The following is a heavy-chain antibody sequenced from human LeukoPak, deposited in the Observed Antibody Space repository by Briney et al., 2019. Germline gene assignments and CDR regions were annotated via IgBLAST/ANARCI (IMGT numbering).Heavy chain of an antibody. Sequence: GGSLRLSCAASGLTVSTHRIYWVRQAPGKGLVWVSRITNDGSSTTYADPVKGRFTVSRDNAKNSLYLQVTSLRAEDTALYYCAKDRALYPQNWFDPWGQGTLVTVSS. CDR2: ITNDGSST. CDR1: GLTVSTHR. J-gene: IGHJ5*02. V-gene: IGHV3-74*01. CDR3: AKDRALYPQNWFDP. D-gene: IGHD1-26*01.